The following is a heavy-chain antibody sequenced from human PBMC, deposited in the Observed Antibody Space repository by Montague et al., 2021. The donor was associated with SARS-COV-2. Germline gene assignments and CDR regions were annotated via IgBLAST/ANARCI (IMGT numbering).Heavy chain of an antibody. V-gene: IGHV3-11*06. CDR1: GLTLRNYY. CDR3: ARDYDVWNDYPKWFFDL. CDR2: ISSSGSYR. D-gene: IGHD3-3*01. J-gene: IGHJ2*01. Sequence: SLRLSCAASGLTLRNYYISCTRQAPGQGLEWHPYISSSGSYRDYADSVKGRFTISRDTGRNSVHLQIDSLRAEDTAVYYCARDYDVWNDYPKWFFDLWGRGTLVTVSS.